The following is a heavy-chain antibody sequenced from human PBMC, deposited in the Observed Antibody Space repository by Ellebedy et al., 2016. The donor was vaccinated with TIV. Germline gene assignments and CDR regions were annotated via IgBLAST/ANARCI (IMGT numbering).Heavy chain of an antibody. D-gene: IGHD6-6*01. J-gene: IGHJ1*01. CDR3: SNGGASSRYLHH. V-gene: IGHV4-59*01. Sequence: GSLRLSCNVSGGSIRSYYWSWIRQAPGKGPEWIGYIYHTGSTNYNPSLKSRLSISMDTSKNQFSLKLSSVTAADSAVYYCSNGGASSRYLHHWGQGTLVTVSS. CDR1: GGSIRSYY. CDR2: IYHTGST.